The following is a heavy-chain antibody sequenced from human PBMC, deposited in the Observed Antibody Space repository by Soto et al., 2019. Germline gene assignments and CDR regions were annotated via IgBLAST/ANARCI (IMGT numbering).Heavy chain of an antibody. Sequence: GGSLRLSCAASGFTFDDYTMHWVRQAPGKGLEWVSLISWDGGSTYYADSVKGRFTISRDNSKNSLYLQMNSLRTEDTALYYCAKDKGAGHSNYDFWSGYLDYWGQGTLVTVSS. CDR3: AKDKGAGHSNYDFWSGYLDY. J-gene: IGHJ4*02. D-gene: IGHD3-3*01. CDR1: GFTFDDYT. V-gene: IGHV3-43*01. CDR2: ISWDGGST.